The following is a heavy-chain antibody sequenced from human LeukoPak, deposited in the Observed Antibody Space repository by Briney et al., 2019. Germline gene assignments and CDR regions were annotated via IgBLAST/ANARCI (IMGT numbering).Heavy chain of an antibody. CDR2: IYYSGST. CDR1: GGSISSSSYY. V-gene: IGHV4-39*01. CDR3: ARQVKGIVQLAMDFDY. Sequence: VKPSETLSLTCTVSGGSISSSSYYWGWIRQPPGKGLEWIGSIYYSGSTYYNPSLKSRVTISVDTSKNQFSLKLSSVTAADTAVYYCARQVKGIVQLAMDFDYWGQGTLVTVSS. J-gene: IGHJ4*02. D-gene: IGHD2-2*01.